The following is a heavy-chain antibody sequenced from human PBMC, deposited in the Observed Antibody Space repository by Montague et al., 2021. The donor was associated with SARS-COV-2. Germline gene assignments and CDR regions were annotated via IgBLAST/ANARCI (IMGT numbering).Heavy chain of an antibody. J-gene: IGHJ3*01. CDR1: GGSFTDYY. D-gene: IGHD3-16*01. CDR3: ARGQVSVYGVSIMLPAAGPFDV. CDR2: VDHRGSA. V-gene: IGHV4-34*01. Sequence: SETLSLTCAVYGGSFTDYYWTWIRQAPGKGLEGIGEVDHRGSASYSPSPKCRVSISVDRSKHQFSLNLRSVTAADTAAYYCARGQVSVYGVSIMLPAAGPFDVWGRGTMVLVSP.